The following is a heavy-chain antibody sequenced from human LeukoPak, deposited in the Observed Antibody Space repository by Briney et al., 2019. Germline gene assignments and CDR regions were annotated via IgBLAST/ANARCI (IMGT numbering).Heavy chain of an antibody. D-gene: IGHD1-26*01. CDR1: GGSISCGDYY. CDR2: IYYSGST. Sequence: SETLSLTCTVSGGSISCGDYYWSWIRQPPGKGLEWIGYIYYSGSTYYNPSLKSRVTISVDTSKNQFSLKLSSVTAADTAVYYCARGGGGSLQFDYWGQGTLVTVSS. CDR3: ARGGGGSLQFDY. J-gene: IGHJ4*02. V-gene: IGHV4-30-4*01.